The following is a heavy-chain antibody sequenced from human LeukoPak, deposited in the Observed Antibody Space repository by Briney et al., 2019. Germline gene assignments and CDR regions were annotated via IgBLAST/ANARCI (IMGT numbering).Heavy chain of an antibody. J-gene: IGHJ1*01. CDR2: IKQDGSEK. V-gene: IGHV3-7*03. D-gene: IGHD6-19*01. CDR3: ARHRTAVAGISYFQH. CDR1: GFTFSSYW. Sequence: GGSLRLSCAASGFTFSSYWMSWVRQAPGKGLEWVANIKQDGSEKYYVDSVKGRFTISRDNAKNSLYLQMNSLRAEDAAVYYCARHRTAVAGISYFQHWGQGTLVTVSS.